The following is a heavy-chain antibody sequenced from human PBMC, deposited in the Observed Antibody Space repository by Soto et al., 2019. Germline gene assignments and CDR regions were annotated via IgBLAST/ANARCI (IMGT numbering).Heavy chain of an antibody. D-gene: IGHD2-2*02. CDR2: INAGNCNT. V-gene: IGHV1-3*01. CDR3: ATLHCSSTRCYSSSNWPFDY. CDR1: GYTFTSYA. J-gene: IGHJ4*02. Sequence: ASVKVSCKASGYTFTSYAMHGVRQAPGQRLGCMGWINAGNCNTKHSQKFQGRVTITRDKSASTADMELSRRRCEDTAVYYCATLHCSSTRCYSSSNWPFDYWGQGTLVTVS.